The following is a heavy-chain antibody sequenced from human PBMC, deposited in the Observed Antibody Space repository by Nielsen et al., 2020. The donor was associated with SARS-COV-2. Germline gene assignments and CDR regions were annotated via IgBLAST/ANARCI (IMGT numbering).Heavy chain of an antibody. V-gene: IGHV1-18*04. D-gene: IGHD4-17*01. CDR2: ISAYNGNT. CDR3: ARALRYYYYYYGMDV. J-gene: IGHJ6*02. Sequence: ASVKVSCKASGYTFTGYYMHWVRQAPGQGLEWMGWISAYNGNTNYAQKLQGRVTMTTDTSTSTAYMELRSLRSDDTAVYYCARALRYYYYYYGMDVWGQGTTVTVSS. CDR1: GYTFTGYY.